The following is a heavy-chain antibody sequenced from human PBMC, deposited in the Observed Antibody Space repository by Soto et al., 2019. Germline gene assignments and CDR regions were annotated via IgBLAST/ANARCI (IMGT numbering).Heavy chain of an antibody. V-gene: IGHV3-15*01. Sequence: EVQLVESGGGLVEPGGSLRLSCAASGFTLSNAWMSWVRQAPGKGLEWVGRIQSKSDGGATVYAAPVRGRFTITREDSKNTLDLQMSSLKTDDTAMYYCTRVNLGKLDYWGQGTLATVSS. CDR1: GFTLSNAW. CDR3: TRVNLGKLDY. D-gene: IGHD3-16*01. J-gene: IGHJ4*02. CDR2: IQSKSDGGAT.